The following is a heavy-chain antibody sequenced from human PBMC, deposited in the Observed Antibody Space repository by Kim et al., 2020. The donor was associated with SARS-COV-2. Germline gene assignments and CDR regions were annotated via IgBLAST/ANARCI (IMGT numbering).Heavy chain of an antibody. Sequence: GGSLRLSCAASGFTFSSYAMSWVRQAPGKGLEWVSGVSGSGDSTHYADSVKGRFTISRDNSKNTLYLQMNSLRAEDTAVYYCANDLYYYDSGGYYQNAFDIWGQGTMVTVSS. V-gene: IGHV3-23*01. J-gene: IGHJ3*02. D-gene: IGHD3-22*01. CDR3: ANDLYYYDSGGYYQNAFDI. CDR1: GFTFSSYA. CDR2: VSGSGDST.